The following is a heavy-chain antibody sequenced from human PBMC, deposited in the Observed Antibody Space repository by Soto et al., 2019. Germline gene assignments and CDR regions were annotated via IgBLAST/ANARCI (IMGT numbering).Heavy chain of an antibody. CDR2: VWYDGSNK. J-gene: IGHJ4*02. CDR1: GFSFSSHD. Sequence: QVQLVESGGGVVQPGKSLRLSCAASGFSFSSHDMHWVRQAPGKGLEWVAGVWYDGSNKYYADPVQGRFTCFRDNSKDTVYLLMKSLRVDDTGIYYCVRAPIEADGTDYFDFWGQGILVTVSS. CDR3: VRAPIEADGTDYFDF. V-gene: IGHV3-33*01. D-gene: IGHD6-13*01.